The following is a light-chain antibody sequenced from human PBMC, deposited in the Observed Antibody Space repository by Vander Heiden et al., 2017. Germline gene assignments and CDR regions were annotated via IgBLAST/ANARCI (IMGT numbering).Light chain of an antibody. Sequence: IQLPQSPSSLSASVGDSVTFTCRASQAISSDLAWYQQKPGKAPKLLIYESSTLQSGVPSRFSGSGSGTDFTLTISSLQPEDVATYYCQQLKSYPLTFGGGTKVEI. V-gene: IGKV1-9*01. CDR1: QAISSD. J-gene: IGKJ4*01. CDR2: ESS. CDR3: QQLKSYPLT.